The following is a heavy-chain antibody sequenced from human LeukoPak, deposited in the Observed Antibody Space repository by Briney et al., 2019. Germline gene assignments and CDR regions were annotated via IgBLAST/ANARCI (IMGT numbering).Heavy chain of an antibody. J-gene: IGHJ1*01. Sequence: NPGRSLRLSCAASGFTFSSYGMHWVRQAPGKGLEWVAVIWYDGSNKYYADSVKGRFTISRDNSKNTLYLQMNSLRAEDTAVYYCAKDLWTTVTTNYFQHWGQGTLVTVSS. CDR1: GFTFSSYG. CDR2: IWYDGSNK. D-gene: IGHD4-17*01. CDR3: AKDLWTTVTTNYFQH. V-gene: IGHV3-33*06.